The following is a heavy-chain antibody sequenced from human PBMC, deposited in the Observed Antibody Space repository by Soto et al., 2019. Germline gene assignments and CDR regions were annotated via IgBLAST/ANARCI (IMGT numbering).Heavy chain of an antibody. CDR1: GGSINTFY. CDR2: IFSSGST. CDR3: AREGSYSAYNFAHGIQLWSFDF. D-gene: IGHD5-12*01. J-gene: IGHJ4*02. V-gene: IGHV4-4*07. Sequence: PSETLSLTCTVSGGSINTFYWRWVRQPAGKGLEWIGRIFSSGSTSFNPSLESRVAMSVDTSKNHFSLNLSSVTAADMAVYYCAREGSYSAYNFAHGIQLWSFDFWGQGALVTVFS.